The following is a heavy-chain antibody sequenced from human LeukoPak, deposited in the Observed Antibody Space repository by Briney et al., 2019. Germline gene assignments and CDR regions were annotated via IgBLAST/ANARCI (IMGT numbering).Heavy chain of an antibody. CDR3: TRMTTGHDY. CDR2: INHSGYT. V-gene: IGHV4-34*01. J-gene: IGHJ4*02. D-gene: IGHD4-17*01. Sequence: PSETLSLTCAVSGASFDDYYWAWVRQTPGKGLEWIGEINHSGYTNDSPSLKSRVTLSIGTSRKQFSLNLRSVTVADAGIYYCTRMTTGHDYWGQGTLVTVSS. CDR1: GASFDDYY.